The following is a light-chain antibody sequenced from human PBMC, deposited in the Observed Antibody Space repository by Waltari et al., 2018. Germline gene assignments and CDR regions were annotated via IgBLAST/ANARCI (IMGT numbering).Light chain of an antibody. CDR2: GAS. Sequence: EIVLTQSPGTLSLSPGARATLSCRASQRVRSSYLAWYQQKPGQAPRLLIYGASSRATGIPDRFSGSGSGTDFTLTISRLEPEDFAVYYCQQYGTLITFGQGTRLEIK. J-gene: IGKJ5*01. CDR3: QQYGTLIT. CDR1: QRVRSSY. V-gene: IGKV3-20*01.